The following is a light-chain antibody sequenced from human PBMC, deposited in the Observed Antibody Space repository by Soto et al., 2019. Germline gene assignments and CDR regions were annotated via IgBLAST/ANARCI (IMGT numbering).Light chain of an antibody. CDR1: NIGSKS. J-gene: IGLJ2*01. Sequence: SYELTQPPSVSVAPGKTARITCGGNNIGSKSVHWYQQKPGQAPVLVIYYDSDRPSGIPERLSGSNSGNTATLTISRVEAGDEAEYYCQVWDSSSDRDVVFGGGTKLTVL. V-gene: IGLV3-21*04. CDR3: QVWDSSSDRDVV. CDR2: YDS.